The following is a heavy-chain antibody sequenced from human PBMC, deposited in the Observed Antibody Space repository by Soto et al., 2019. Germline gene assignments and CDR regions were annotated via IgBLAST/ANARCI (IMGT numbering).Heavy chain of an antibody. D-gene: IGHD2-8*01. V-gene: IGHV4-59*12. CDR2: IYNSGYA. CDR3: ARDRCTNGVCYNDY. J-gene: IGHJ4*02. Sequence: SETLSLTCTVSGGSISGYYWSWIRQPPGKGLEWIGYIYNSGYANYNPSLKSRVTISVDTSKNQFSLKLSSVTAADRAVYYCARDRCTNGVCYNDYWGQGTLVTVSS. CDR1: GGSISGYY.